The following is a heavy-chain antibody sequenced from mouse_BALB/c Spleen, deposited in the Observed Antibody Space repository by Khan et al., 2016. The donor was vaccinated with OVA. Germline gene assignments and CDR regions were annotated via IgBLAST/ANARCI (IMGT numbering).Heavy chain of an antibody. Sequence: QLEESGGGLVQPGGSRKLSCAASGFTFSSFGMHWIRQAPKKGLEWVAYISSGSSTIYYVDTVKGRFTISRDNPKNTLFLQMTSLRSEATAMYYCVRSGGNFHWYFDVWGAGTSVTVSS. CDR3: VRSGGNFHWYFDV. J-gene: IGHJ1*01. CDR2: ISSGSSTI. D-gene: IGHD2-1*01. V-gene: IGHV5-17*02. CDR1: GFTFSSFG.